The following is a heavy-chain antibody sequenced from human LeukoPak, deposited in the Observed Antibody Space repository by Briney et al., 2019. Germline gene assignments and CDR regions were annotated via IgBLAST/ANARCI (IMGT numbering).Heavy chain of an antibody. CDR2: MNPNSGNT. V-gene: IGHV1-8*03. J-gene: IGHJ6*03. CDR3: ARGIAADAYYYYMDV. Sequence: ASAKVSCKASGYTFTSYDINWVRQATGQGLEWMGWMNPNSGNTGYAQKFQGRVTITRNTSISTAYMELSSLRSEDTAVYYCARGIAADAYYYYMDVWGKGTTVTVSS. CDR1: GYTFTSYD. D-gene: IGHD6-25*01.